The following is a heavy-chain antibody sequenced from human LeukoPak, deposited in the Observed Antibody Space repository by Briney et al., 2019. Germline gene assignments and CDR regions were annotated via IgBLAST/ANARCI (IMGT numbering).Heavy chain of an antibody. J-gene: IGHJ4*02. CDR2: ISAYNGNT. D-gene: IGHD3-22*01. CDR1: GYTFTNYG. Sequence: ASVKVSCKASGYTFTNYGISWVRQAPGQGREWMGWISAYNGNTNYAQKLQGRVTMTTDKSTSTAYMELSSLTSYDTAVYSCAGHYYDSIGYDYWGQGTLVTVSS. V-gene: IGHV1-18*01. CDR3: AGHYYDSIGYDY.